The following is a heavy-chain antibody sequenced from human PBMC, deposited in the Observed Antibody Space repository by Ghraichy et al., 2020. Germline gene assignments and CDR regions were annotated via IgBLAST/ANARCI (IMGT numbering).Heavy chain of an antibody. D-gene: IGHD3-16*01. CDR2: SYTCGST. CDR1: GGSISSYY. V-gene: IGHV4-4*07. CDR3: AGNWGTARFFEY. Sequence: SETLSLTCTVSGGSISSYYWNWVRQPAGKGLEWIGRSYTCGSTNYNPALKGRVTMSVDMPKSQFSLELNSVTAADTAVYYCAGNWGTARFFEYWGQGTLVTVSS. J-gene: IGHJ4*02.